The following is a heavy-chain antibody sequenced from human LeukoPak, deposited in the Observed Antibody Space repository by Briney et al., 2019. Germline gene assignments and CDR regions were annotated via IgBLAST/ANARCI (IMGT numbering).Heavy chain of an antibody. Sequence: GGSLRLSCAASGFTFSSYVMHWVRQAPGKGLEWVAIISYDGSNEYYADSVKGRFTISRDNSKNTLYLQMNSLRAEDTAVYYCARVLRYCSGGNCYSGGLGYMDVWGKGTTVTISS. J-gene: IGHJ6*03. V-gene: IGHV3-30*04. CDR3: ARVLRYCSGGNCYSGGLGYMDV. CDR2: ISYDGSNE. CDR1: GFTFSSYV. D-gene: IGHD2-15*01.